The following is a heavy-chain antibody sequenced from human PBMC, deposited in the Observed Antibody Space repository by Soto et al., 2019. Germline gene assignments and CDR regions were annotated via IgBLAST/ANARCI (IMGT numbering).Heavy chain of an antibody. CDR2: IYHSGST. CDR3: ARASEGDYEDY. D-gene: IGHD4-17*01. Sequence: SETLSLTCAVSGGSISSGGYSWSWIRQPPGKGLEWIGYIYHSGSTYYNPSLKSRVTISVDRSKNQFSLKLSSVTAADTAVYYCARASEGDYEDYWGQGTLVTVSS. V-gene: IGHV4-30-2*01. CDR1: GGSISSGGYS. J-gene: IGHJ4*02.